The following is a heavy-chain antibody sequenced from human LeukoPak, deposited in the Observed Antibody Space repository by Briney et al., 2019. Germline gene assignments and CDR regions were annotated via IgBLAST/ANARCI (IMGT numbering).Heavy chain of an antibody. CDR2: ISYDGSNK. CDR3: ARPPPYSSSWYDYYYGMDV. V-gene: IGHV3-30-3*01. Sequence: PGRSLRLSCAASGFTFSSYAMHWVRQAPGKGLEWVAVISYDGSNKYYADSVKGRFTISRDNSKNTLYRQMNSLRAEDTAVYYCARPPPYSSSWYDYYYGMDVWGQGTTVTVSS. D-gene: IGHD6-13*01. J-gene: IGHJ6*02. CDR1: GFTFSSYA.